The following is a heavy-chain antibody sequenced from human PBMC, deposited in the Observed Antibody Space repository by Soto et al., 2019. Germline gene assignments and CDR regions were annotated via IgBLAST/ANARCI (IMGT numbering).Heavy chain of an antibody. CDR2: ISYDGHNK. J-gene: IGHJ4*02. D-gene: IGHD3-3*01. CDR1: RFSFSTYG. V-gene: IGHV3-30*18. Sequence: ALRLSCAASRFSFSTYGVHWARQTPGKGLEWVAAISYDGHNKYYADSVKGRFTISRDNSKSTLYLQMNSLRAEDTAVYYCAKEYSDTWPTLDYWGQGTLVTVSS. CDR3: AKEYSDTWPTLDY.